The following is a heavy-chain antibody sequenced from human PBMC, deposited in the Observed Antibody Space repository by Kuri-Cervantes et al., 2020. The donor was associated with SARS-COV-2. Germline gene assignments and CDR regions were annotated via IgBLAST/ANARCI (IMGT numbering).Heavy chain of an antibody. V-gene: IGHV1-8*03. J-gene: IGHJ2*01. CDR2: MNPNSANT. CDR1: GYTFTSYD. CDR3: ARDWAAAGSGDMWYFDL. D-gene: IGHD6-13*01. Sequence: ASVKVSCKASGYTFTSYDINWVRQATGQGLEWMGWMNPNSANTGYAQKFQGRVTITRNTSISTAYMELSSLRSEDTAVYYCARDWAAAGSGDMWYFDLWGRGTLVTVSS.